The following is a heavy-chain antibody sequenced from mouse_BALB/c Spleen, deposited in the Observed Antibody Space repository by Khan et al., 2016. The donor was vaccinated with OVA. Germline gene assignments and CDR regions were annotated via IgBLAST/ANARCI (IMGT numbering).Heavy chain of an antibody. CDR3: SRAYYGNYSEAMDY. Sequence: QVRLQQSGPGLVAPSQSLSITCTVSGFSLTGYGVSWVRQPPGKGLEWLGMIWGDGSTDYNSALKSRLSISKDNSKSQVFLKMNSLQNDDTANYYYSRAYYGNYSEAMDYWGQGTSVTVSS. CDR2: IWGDGST. V-gene: IGHV2-6-7*01. CDR1: GFSLTGYG. J-gene: IGHJ4*01. D-gene: IGHD2-10*01.